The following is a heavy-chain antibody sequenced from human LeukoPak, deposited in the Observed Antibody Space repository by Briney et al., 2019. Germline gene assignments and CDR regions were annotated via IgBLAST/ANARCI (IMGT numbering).Heavy chain of an antibody. J-gene: IGHJ4*02. CDR2: IYHSGST. CDR3: ARGEEYYYDSSGSLLFDY. CDR1: GYSISSGYY. D-gene: IGHD3-22*01. Sequence: SETLSLTCTVSGYSISSGYYWGWIRQPPGKGLEWIGSIYHSGSTYYNPSLKSRVTISVDTSKKHFSLKLSSVTAADTAVYYCARGEEYYYDSSGSLLFDYWGQGTLVTVSS. V-gene: IGHV4-38-2*02.